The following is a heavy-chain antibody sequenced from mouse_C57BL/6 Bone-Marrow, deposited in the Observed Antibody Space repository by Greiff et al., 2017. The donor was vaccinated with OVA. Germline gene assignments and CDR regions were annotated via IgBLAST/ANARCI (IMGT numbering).Heavy chain of an antibody. CDR3: ANNYYGSRYYAMDY. Sequence: QVQLQQSGADLAKPGASVKLSCKASGYTFTSYWMHWVKQRPGQGLEWIGYINPSSGYTKYNQKFKDKATLTADKSSSTAYMQLSSLTYEDSAVYYCANNYYGSRYYAMDYWGQGTSVTVSS. D-gene: IGHD1-1*01. CDR2: INPSSGYT. CDR1: GYTFTSYW. V-gene: IGHV1-7*01. J-gene: IGHJ4*01.